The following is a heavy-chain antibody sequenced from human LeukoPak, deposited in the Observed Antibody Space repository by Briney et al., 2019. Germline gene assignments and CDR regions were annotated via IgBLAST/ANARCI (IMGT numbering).Heavy chain of an antibody. CDR2: IYPGGSDI. Sequence: GESLKISCKGSGYSFTTHWIGWVRQMPGKGLELMGIIYPGGSDIRYSPSFQGQVTISADKSISTAYLQWSSLKASDTAMYYCARRYCSGGSCYFGSWGQGTLVTVSS. V-gene: IGHV5-51*01. J-gene: IGHJ4*02. CDR3: ARRYCSGGSCYFGS. D-gene: IGHD2-15*01. CDR1: GYSFTTHW.